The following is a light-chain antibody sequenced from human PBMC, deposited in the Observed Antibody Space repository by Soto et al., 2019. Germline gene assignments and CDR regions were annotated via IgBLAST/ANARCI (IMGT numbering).Light chain of an antibody. J-gene: IGKJ1*01. CDR1: QGIRNY. CDR3: HKDSSAPQT. Sequence: DIQMTQSPSSLSAPVGDRVTITCRASQGIRNYLAWYQQKPGKVPKLRIYGASTLQSGVLSRFSGRGSGTDFTLTISSLQPEDVATYYCHKDSSAPQTFGQGTKV. V-gene: IGKV1-27*01. CDR2: GAS.